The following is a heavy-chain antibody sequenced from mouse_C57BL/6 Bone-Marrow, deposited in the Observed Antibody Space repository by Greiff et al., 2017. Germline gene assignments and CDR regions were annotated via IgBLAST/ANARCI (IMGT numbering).Heavy chain of an antibody. CDR2: ISSGGSYT. CDR3: ARRDYGKDYYAMDY. V-gene: IGHV5-6*01. D-gene: IGHD1-1*01. J-gene: IGHJ4*01. CDR1: GFTFSSYG. Sequence: EVHLVESGGDLVKPGGSLKLSCAASGFTFSSYGMSWVRQTPDKRLEWVATISSGGSYTYYPDSVKGRFTISRDNAKNTLYLQVSSLKSEDTAMYYCARRDYGKDYYAMDYWGQGTSVTVSS.